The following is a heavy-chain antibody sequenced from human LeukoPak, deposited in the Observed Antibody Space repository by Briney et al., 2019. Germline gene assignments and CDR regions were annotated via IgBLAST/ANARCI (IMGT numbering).Heavy chain of an antibody. V-gene: IGHV1-18*01. D-gene: IGHD3-3*01. CDR3: ARLRYDFWSGYPKTYYGMDV. CDR2: ISAYNGNT. J-gene: IGHJ6*02. CDR1: GYTFTSYG. Sequence: ASMKVSCKASGYTFTSYGISWVRQAPGQGLEWMGWISAYNGNTNYAQKLQGRVTMTTDTSTSTAYMELRSLRSDDTAVYYCARLRYDFWSGYPKTYYGMDVWGQGTTVTVSS.